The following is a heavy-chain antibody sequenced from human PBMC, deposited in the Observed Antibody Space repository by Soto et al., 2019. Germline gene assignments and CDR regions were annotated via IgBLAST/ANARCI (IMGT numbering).Heavy chain of an antibody. CDR3: ARGLPSPSGPSWFDP. D-gene: IGHD2-15*01. CDR1: GGTFSSYA. CDR2: IIPIFGTA. V-gene: IGHV1-69*06. J-gene: IGHJ5*02. Sequence: VASVKVSCKASGGTFSSYAISWVRQAPGQGLEWMGGIIPIFGTANYAQRFQGRVTITADKSTSTAYMELSSLRSEDTAVYYCARGLPSPSGPSWFDPWGQGTLVTVSS.